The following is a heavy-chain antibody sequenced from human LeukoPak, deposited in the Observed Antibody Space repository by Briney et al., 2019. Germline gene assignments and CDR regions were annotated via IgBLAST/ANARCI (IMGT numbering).Heavy chain of an antibody. Sequence: TGGSLRLSCAASGFTFSSYGMHWVRQAPGKGLEWVAFIRYDGSTKYYADSVKGRFTISRDNSKNTLYLQMNSLGAEDTAIYYCAKERDYDILTGYYLFWGQGTLVTVSS. CDR3: AKERDYDILTGYYLF. CDR2: IRYDGSTK. J-gene: IGHJ4*02. V-gene: IGHV3-30*02. D-gene: IGHD3-9*01. CDR1: GFTFSSYG.